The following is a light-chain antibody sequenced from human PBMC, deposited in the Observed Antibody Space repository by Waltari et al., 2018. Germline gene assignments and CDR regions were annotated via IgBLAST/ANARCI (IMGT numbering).Light chain of an antibody. J-gene: IGKJ1*01. V-gene: IGKV1-5*03. CDR1: QSIGNW. Sequence: DIQMTQSPSTLSASVGDRVTITCRASQSIGNWLAWYQQKPGKAPNLLISKASALESGVPSRFSGSGSGTEFTLTISSLQPDDFATYYCHQYSSFPWALGQGTKVESK. CDR3: HQYSSFPWA. CDR2: KAS.